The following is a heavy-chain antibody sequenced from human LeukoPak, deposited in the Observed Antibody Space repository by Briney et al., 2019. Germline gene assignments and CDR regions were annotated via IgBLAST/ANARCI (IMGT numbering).Heavy chain of an antibody. V-gene: IGHV3-23*01. D-gene: IGHD2-2*01. J-gene: IGHJ3*02. CDR1: GFTFSSYA. CDR3: AKDLPIVVVPAAPDAFDI. CDR2: ISGSGGST. Sequence: PGGSLRLSCAASGFTFSSYAMSWVRLAPGKGLEWVSAISGSGGSTYYADSVKGRFTISRDNSKNTLYLQMNSLRAEDPAVYYCAKDLPIVVVPAAPDAFDIWGQGTMVTVSS.